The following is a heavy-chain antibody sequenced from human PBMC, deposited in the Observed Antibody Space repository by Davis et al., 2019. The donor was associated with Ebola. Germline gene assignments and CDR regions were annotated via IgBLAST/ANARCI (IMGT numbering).Heavy chain of an antibody. D-gene: IGHD1-1*01. CDR3: AREAGRLYYYCAMDV. CDR2: ISYDGSNK. CDR1: GFTFSSYA. J-gene: IGHJ6*02. V-gene: IGHV3-30-3*01. Sequence: GESLKISCAASGFTFSSYAMHWVRQAPGKGLEWVAVISYDGSNKYYADSVKGRFTTSRDNSKNTLYLQMNSLRAEDTAVYYCAREAGRLYYYCAMDVWGQGTTVTVSS.